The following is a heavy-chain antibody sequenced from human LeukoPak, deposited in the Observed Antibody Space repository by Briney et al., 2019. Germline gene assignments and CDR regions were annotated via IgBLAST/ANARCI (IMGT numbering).Heavy chain of an antibody. D-gene: IGHD3-3*01. CDR1: GFIFTNCF. Sequence: GGSLRLSCAASGFIFTNCFMSWVRQAPGKGLEWVASIKHDGSEKYYVDSVRGRFTISRDNTMNSLYLQMSSLRAEDTAVYYCATDRGWRTSGYYLYYFEYWGQGTLVTFSS. CDR3: ATDRGWRTSGYYLYYFEY. V-gene: IGHV3-7*01. CDR2: IKHDGSEK. J-gene: IGHJ4*02.